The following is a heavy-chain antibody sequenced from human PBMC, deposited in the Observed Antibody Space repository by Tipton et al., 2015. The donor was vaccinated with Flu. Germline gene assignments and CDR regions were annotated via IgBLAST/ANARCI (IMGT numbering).Heavy chain of an antibody. D-gene: IGHD3-3*01. Sequence: TLSLTCTVSGGSISSGGYYWSWIRQHPGKGLEWIGYIYYSGSTYYNPSFKSRVTISVDTSKNQFSLKLSSVTAADTAVYYCARGAYDFWSGYPTHYFDYWGQGTLVTVSS. J-gene: IGHJ4*02. CDR1: GGSISSGGYY. CDR2: IYYSGST. CDR3: ARGAYDFWSGYPTHYFDY. V-gene: IGHV4-31*03.